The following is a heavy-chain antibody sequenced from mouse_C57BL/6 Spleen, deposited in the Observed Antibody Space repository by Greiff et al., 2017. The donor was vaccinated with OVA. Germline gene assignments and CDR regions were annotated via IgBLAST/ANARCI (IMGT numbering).Heavy chain of an antibody. V-gene: IGHV1-19*01. CDR2: INPYNGGT. CDR3: ARSSYEGGYAMDY. CDR1: GYTFTDYY. J-gene: IGHJ4*01. D-gene: IGHD3-1*01. Sequence: EVQLQQSGPVLVKPGASVKMSCKASGYTFTDYYMTWVKQSHGKSLEWIGVINPYNGGTSYNQKFKGKATLTVDKSSSTAYMELNSLTSEDSAVYYCARSSYEGGYAMDYWGQGTSVTVSS.